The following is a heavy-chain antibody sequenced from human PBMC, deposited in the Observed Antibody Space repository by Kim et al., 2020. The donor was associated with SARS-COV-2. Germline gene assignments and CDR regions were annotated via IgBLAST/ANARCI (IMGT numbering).Heavy chain of an antibody. D-gene: IGHD6-13*01. Sequence: STKSADSVKGRFTIAGDNSKNTLYLQMNSLRAEDTAVYYCARVIAAASDVWGQGTTVTVSS. CDR2: ST. V-gene: IGHV3-53*01. CDR3: ARVIAAASDV. J-gene: IGHJ6*02.